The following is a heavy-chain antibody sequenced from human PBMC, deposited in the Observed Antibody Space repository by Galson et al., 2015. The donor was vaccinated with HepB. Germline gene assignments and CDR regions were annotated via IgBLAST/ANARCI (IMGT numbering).Heavy chain of an antibody. V-gene: IGHV3-33*01. CDR1: GFTFGGYG. D-gene: IGHD4-17*01. CDR2: IWYDGSNQ. CDR3: AREGRITVTIFDY. J-gene: IGHJ4*02. Sequence: SLRPSCAASGFTFGGYGMHWVRQAPGKGLEWVGVIWYDGSNQHYADSAKGRFTISRDNSKNILYLQMNSLRAEDTAVYYCAREGRITVTIFDYWGQGSLVTVSS.